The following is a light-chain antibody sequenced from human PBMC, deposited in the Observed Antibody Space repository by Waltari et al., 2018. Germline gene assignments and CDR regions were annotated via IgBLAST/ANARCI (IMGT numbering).Light chain of an antibody. J-gene: IGKJ2*01. CDR1: QSVTNSY. CDR2: GAS. V-gene: IGKV3-20*01. CDR3: QQYDSSSYT. Sequence: EIVLTQSPGPLSLSPGERATLSCRASQSVTNSYLAWYQQKSGQAPRILIYGASNRATGIPDRFSGSGSGTDFTLTISRLEPEDFALYYCQQYDSSSYTFGQGTKLEIK.